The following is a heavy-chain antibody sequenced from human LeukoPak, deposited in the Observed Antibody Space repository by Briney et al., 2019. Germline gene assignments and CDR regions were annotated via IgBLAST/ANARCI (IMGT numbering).Heavy chain of an antibody. J-gene: IGHJ4*02. CDR3: ARACRSSTSCYVY. Sequence: ASVKVSCKASGYTFTSYGINWVRQATGQGLEWMGWMNPNSGNTGYAQKFQGRVTMTRNTSISTAYMELSSLRSEDTAVYYCARACRSSTSCYVYWGQGTLVTVSS. D-gene: IGHD2-2*01. CDR1: GYTFTSYG. V-gene: IGHV1-8*01. CDR2: MNPNSGNT.